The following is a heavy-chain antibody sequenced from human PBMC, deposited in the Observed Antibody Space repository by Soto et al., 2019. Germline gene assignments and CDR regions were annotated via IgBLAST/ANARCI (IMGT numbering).Heavy chain of an antibody. D-gene: IGHD6-6*01. V-gene: IGHV4-59*01. J-gene: IGHJ6*03. Sequence: SETLSLTCTVSGGSISSYYWSWIRQPPGKGLEWIGYIYYSGSTNYNPSLKSRVTISVDTSKNQFSLKLSSVTAADTAVYYCARDVVGYMDVWGKGTTVTVSS. CDR2: IYYSGST. CDR3: ARDVVGYMDV. CDR1: GGSISSYY.